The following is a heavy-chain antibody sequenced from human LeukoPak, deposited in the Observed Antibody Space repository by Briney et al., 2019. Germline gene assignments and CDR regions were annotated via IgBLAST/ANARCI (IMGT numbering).Heavy chain of an antibody. CDR3: AKDQYNSGWFDY. V-gene: IGHV4-39*07. D-gene: IGHD6-19*01. CDR2: IYYRGIT. CDR1: VGPLSRSSDY. Sequence: PSETLSLTCTVSVGPLSRSSDYCGWSRQPPGKGLGRSGSIYYRGITYYNPSLKSRVPISVDTSKTQFSLRLSSVTAADTALYYCAKDQYNSGWFDYWGEGTLVTVSS. J-gene: IGHJ4*02.